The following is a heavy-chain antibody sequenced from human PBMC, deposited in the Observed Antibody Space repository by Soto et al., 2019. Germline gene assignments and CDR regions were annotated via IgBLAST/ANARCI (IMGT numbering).Heavy chain of an antibody. D-gene: IGHD3-10*01. V-gene: IGHV3-30-3*01. Sequence: QVQLVESGGGVVQPGRSLRLSYAASGFTFRNYAMHWVRQGPGKGLGWVAIISYAGNNNFYADSVKGRFTVSRDNSKNTLYLQMNSLRTEDTAVYYCVRGGAYCGTAACFPAFDFWGPGSLVTVSS. CDR1: GFTFRNYA. J-gene: IGHJ4*02. CDR2: ISYAGNNN. CDR3: VRGGAYCGTAACFPAFDF.